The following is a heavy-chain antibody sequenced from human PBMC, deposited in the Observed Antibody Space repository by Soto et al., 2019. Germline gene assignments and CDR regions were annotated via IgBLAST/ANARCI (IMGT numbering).Heavy chain of an antibody. Sequence: QVQLVESGGGLVKPGESLRLSCAASGFTFSNYYMAWIRQAPGKGLECLAYISSVDGTIYYADSVKSRCTISRDNTKNSLHLKMSRMGDEATGVYYAARVSAIGWYVKGRDYFDVWGQGTLVTVSS. D-gene: IGHD6-19*01. J-gene: IGHJ4*02. CDR2: ISSVDGTI. V-gene: IGHV3-11*01. CDR3: ARVSAIGWYVKGRDYFDV. CDR1: GFTFSNYY.